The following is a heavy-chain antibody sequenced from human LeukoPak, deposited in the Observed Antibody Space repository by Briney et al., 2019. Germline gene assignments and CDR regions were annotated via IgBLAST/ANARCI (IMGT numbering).Heavy chain of an antibody. V-gene: IGHV4-4*02. CDR3: ARIGSPYYYMDV. Sequence: PSETLSLTCAVSGGSISSSNWWSWVRQPPGKGLEWIGSIYYSGSTYYNPSLKSRVTISVDTSKNQFSLKLSSVTAADTAVYYCARIGSPYYYMDVWGKGTTVTISS. CDR2: IYYSGST. J-gene: IGHJ6*03. CDR1: GGSISSSNW. D-gene: IGHD5/OR15-5a*01.